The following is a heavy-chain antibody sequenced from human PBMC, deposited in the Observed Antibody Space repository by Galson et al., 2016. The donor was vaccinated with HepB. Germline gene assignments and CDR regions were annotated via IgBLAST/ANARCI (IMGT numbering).Heavy chain of an antibody. D-gene: IGHD4-11*01. CDR2: IYHNENT. Sequence: ETLSLTCTVAGGSISSNNHYWGWIRQPPGKGLEWIGSIYHNENTYYNPSLESRVTMSVDTSKNQFSLNLSSVTAADTAVYSCSRHAYSSPRYYFDFWGQGRLITVSS. CDR1: GGSISSNNHY. V-gene: IGHV4-39*01. CDR3: SRHAYSSPRYYFDF. J-gene: IGHJ4*02.